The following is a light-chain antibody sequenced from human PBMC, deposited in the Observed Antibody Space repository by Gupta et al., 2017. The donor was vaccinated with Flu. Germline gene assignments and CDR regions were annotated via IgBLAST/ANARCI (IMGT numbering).Light chain of an antibody. V-gene: IGLV2-11*01. Sequence: QSALTQPRSVSGSPGQSVTISCTGTSSDVGGYNYVPWYQQHPGKAPKFMIYDVNKRPSGVPDRFSGSKSGNTASLTISGLQAEDEADYYCCSYAGGYSYVFVTGTKVTVL. J-gene: IGLJ1*01. CDR2: DVN. CDR3: CSYAGGYSYV. CDR1: SSDVGGYNY.